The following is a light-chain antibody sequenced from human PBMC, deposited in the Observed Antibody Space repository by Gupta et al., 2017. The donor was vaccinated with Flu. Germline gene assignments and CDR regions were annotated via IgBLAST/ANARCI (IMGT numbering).Light chain of an antibody. CDR3: LQASYPPP. CDR2: LGS. CDR1: QSLLHSNGYNY. Sequence: VQTPSPLSLPVTPGAPASISCRSSQSLLHSNGYNYLHWYLQKPGQSPQLLIYLGSKRTSGVPEMSSGSGSGTECILNISRVEAEYVGFYCCLQASYPPPFGQGTXVEIK. J-gene: IGKJ1*01. V-gene: IGKV2-28*01.